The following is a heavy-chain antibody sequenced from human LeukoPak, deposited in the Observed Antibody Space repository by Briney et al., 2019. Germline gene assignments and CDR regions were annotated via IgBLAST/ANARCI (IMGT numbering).Heavy chain of an antibody. J-gene: IGHJ4*02. V-gene: IGHV3-30*18. CDR1: GFTFSSYG. CDR2: ISYDGSNK. Sequence: GGSLRLSCAASGFTFSSYGMHWVRQAPGKGLEWVAVISYDGSNKYYADSVKGRFTISRDNSKNTLYLQMNSLRAEDTAVYYCAKSSWLDHRGYFDYWGQGTLVTVSS. CDR3: AKSSWLDHRGYFDY. D-gene: IGHD3-10*01.